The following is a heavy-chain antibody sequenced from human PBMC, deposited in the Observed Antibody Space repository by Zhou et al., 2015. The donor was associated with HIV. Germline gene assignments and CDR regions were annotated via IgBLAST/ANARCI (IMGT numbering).Heavy chain of an antibody. V-gene: IGHV1-69*02. J-gene: IGHJ4*02. D-gene: IGHD5-24*01. CDR1: GGTFSSYT. CDR3: ASHVESYFDY. Sequence: QVQLVQSGAEVKKPGSSVKVSCKASGGTFSSYTISWVRQAPGQGLEWMGRIIPILGIANYAQKFQGRVTITADKSTSTAYMELSSLRSEDTAVYYCASHVESYFDYWGQGTLVTVSS. CDR2: IIPILGIA.